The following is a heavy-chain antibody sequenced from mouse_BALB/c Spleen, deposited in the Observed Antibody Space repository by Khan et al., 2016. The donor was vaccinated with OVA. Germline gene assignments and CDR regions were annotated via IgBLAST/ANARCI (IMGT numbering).Heavy chain of an antibody. CDR1: GLSLTSYG. V-gene: IGHV2-9*02. CDR2: IWAGGST. Sequence: VQLQESGPGLVAPSQSLSITCTVSGLSLTSYGVHWVRQPPGKGLEWRGIIWAGGSTNYNSALISRPSISKENSKGQIFVKMISRRTDDTAMYYCARDHGNTYEYFDYWGQGTTLTVSS. D-gene: IGHD1-1*01. J-gene: IGHJ2*01. CDR3: ARDHGNTYEYFDY.